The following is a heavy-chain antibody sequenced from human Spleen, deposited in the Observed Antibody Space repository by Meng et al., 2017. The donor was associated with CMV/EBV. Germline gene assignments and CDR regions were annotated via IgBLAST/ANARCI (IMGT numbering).Heavy chain of an antibody. D-gene: IGHD2-15*01. CDR3: ATYCSGGSCLNY. V-gene: IGHV1-46*01. CDR2: INPSGGST. Sequence: FGAEGKKPWAQVEGSSKAFGYTLPSYYMHWVRQAPGQGLEWMGIINPSGGSTSYAQKFQGRVTMTRDTSTSTVYMELSSLRSEDTAVYYCATYCSGGSCLNYWGQGTLVTVSS. J-gene: IGHJ4*02. CDR1: GYTLPSYY.